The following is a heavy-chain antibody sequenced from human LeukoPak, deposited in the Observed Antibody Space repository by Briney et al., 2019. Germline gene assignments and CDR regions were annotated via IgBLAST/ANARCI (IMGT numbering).Heavy chain of an antibody. CDR2: IYHSGST. V-gene: IGHV4-38-2*01. J-gene: IGHJ4*02. CDR1: GYSISSGYY. D-gene: IGHD3-3*01. Sequence: SETLSLXCAVSGYSISSGYYWGWIRQPPGKGLEWIGSIYHSGSTYYNPSLKSRVTISVDTSKNQFSLKLSSVTAADTAVYYCARWRFWSGEFDYWGQGTLVTVSS. CDR3: ARWRFWSGEFDY.